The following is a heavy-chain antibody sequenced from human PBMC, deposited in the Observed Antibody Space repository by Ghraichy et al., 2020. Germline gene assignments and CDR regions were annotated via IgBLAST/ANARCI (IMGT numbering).Heavy chain of an antibody. V-gene: IGHV3-23*01. J-gene: IGHJ4*02. CDR1: GFTFSTYA. D-gene: IGHD6-6*01. Sequence: GSLRLSCAASGFTFSTYALSWVRQAPGKGLEWVSAISGSGGNTYYADSVKGQFTISRDNSKNTLFLQMTSLRAEDTAVDYCARAAGSSSNDFWGQGTLVTVSS. CDR3: ARAAGSSSNDF. CDR2: ISGSGGNT.